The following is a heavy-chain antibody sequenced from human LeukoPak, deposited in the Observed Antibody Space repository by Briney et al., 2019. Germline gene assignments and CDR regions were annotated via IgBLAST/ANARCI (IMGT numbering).Heavy chain of an antibody. D-gene: IGHD3-9*01. CDR1: GFSFNIYA. J-gene: IGHJ4*02. CDR2: IDRSGGST. Sequence: GDSLRLSCAASGFSFNIYAMSWVRQAPGKGLEWVAAIDRSGGSTFYADSVKGRFTISKDNSKNTLYLQINSLRVDDTAVYYCGRGYDILTGYIDYWGQGTLVTVSS. CDR3: GRGYDILTGYIDY. V-gene: IGHV3-23*01.